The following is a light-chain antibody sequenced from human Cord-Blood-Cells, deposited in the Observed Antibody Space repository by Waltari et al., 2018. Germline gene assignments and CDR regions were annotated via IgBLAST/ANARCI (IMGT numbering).Light chain of an antibody. CDR3: QQYGSSTGT. CDR1: QSVSSSY. CDR2: GAS. V-gene: IGKV3-20*01. Sequence: ELVLTQSPGPLSLSPGGRATLSCRASQSVSSSYLAWYQQKPGQAPRLLIYGASSRATCIPGRFSGSGSGTDFTLTISRLEPEDFAVYYCQQYGSSTGTFGQGTKVEIK. J-gene: IGKJ1*01.